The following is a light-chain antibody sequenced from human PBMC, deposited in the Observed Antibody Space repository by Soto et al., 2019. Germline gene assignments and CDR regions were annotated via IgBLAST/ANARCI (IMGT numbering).Light chain of an antibody. Sequence: EVVLTQSPGTLSFSPGERSTLSCRASQSVSSNFLAWYQQQPGQAPRLLIYGASNRATGFPDRFSGSGSGTDFTLTITRLEPEDFAVYFCQQYGSSPRTFGQGTKVDIK. CDR1: QSVSSNF. V-gene: IGKV3-20*01. CDR2: GAS. CDR3: QQYGSSPRT. J-gene: IGKJ1*01.